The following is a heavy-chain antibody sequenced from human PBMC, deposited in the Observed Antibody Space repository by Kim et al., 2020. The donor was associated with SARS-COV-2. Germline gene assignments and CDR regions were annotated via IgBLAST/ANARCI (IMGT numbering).Heavy chain of an antibody. CDR2: IIPILGTA. V-gene: IGHV1-69*13. D-gene: IGHD5-18*01. J-gene: IGHJ6*02. Sequence: SVKVSCKASGGTFSSYAISWVRQAPGQGLEWMGGIIPILGTANYAQKFQGRVTITADESTSTAYMELSSLRSEDTAVYYCARVYDTVMVFGMDVWGQGTTVTVSS. CDR3: ARVYDTVMVFGMDV. CDR1: GGTFSSYA.